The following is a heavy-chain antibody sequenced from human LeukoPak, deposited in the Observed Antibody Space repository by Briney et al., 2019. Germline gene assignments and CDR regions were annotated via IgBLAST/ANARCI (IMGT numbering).Heavy chain of an antibody. Sequence: ASVKVSCKASGGTFSSYAISWMRQAPGQGLEWMGGIIPIFGTANYAQKFQGRVTITADKSTSTAYMELSSLRSEDTAVYYCARGGRGSSWYYTLFDYWGQGTLVTVSS. V-gene: IGHV1-69*06. CDR2: IIPIFGTA. CDR1: GGTFSSYA. CDR3: ARGGRGSSWYYTLFDY. D-gene: IGHD6-13*01. J-gene: IGHJ4*02.